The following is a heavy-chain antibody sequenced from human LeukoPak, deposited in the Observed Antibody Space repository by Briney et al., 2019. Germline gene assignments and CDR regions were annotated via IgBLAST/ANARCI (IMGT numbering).Heavy chain of an antibody. V-gene: IGHV1-18*01. CDR2: ISAYNGNT. D-gene: IGHD6-13*01. J-gene: IGHJ6*02. Sequence: ASVKVSCKASGGTFSSYAISWVRQAPGQGLEWMGWISAYNGNTNYAQKLQGRVTMTTDTSTSTAYMELRSLRSDDTAVYYCASLMYSSSWYYYYYGMDVWGQGTTVTVSS. CDR3: ASLMYSSSWYYYYYGMDV. CDR1: GGTFSSYA.